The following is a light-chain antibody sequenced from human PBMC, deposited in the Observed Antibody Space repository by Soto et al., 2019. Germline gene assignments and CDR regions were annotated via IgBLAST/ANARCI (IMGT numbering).Light chain of an antibody. CDR1: HSVPSSY. V-gene: IGKV3-20*01. Sequence: EIVLTQSPGTLSLSPGESATLSCRASHSVPSSYLAWYQQKPGQAPRLLIYGASSRATGIPDRFSGSGSGTDFTLTISRLEPEDFAVYYCQQYGSSPTWTFGQGTKVDIK. J-gene: IGKJ1*01. CDR2: GAS. CDR3: QQYGSSPTWT.